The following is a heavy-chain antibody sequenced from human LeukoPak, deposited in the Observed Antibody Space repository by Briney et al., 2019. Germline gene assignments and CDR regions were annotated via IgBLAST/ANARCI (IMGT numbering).Heavy chain of an antibody. Sequence: GGSLRLSCAASGFTFDDYGMSWVRQAPGKGLEWVSGINWNGGRTGYADSVKGRFTISRDNAKNSLYLLMNSLRAVDTALYYCARDRATRGNNYYDSSVYYRTDALDIWGQGTMVTVSS. D-gene: IGHD3-22*01. J-gene: IGHJ3*02. CDR2: INWNGGRT. V-gene: IGHV3-20*04. CDR1: GFTFDDYG. CDR3: ARDRATRGNNYYDSSVYYRTDALDI.